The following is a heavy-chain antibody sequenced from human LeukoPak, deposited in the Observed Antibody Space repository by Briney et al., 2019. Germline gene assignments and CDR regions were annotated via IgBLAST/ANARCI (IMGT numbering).Heavy chain of an antibody. J-gene: IGHJ5*02. CDR1: VATFSSYA. V-gene: IGHV1-69*05. D-gene: IGHD3-22*01. Sequence: SVKVSCKASVATFSSYAISWVRQAPGQGLEWMGGIIPIFGTANYAQKFQGRVTITTDESTSTAYMELSSLRSEDTAVYYCARDQHSLPAPSGYIDPWFDPWGQGTLVTVSS. CDR3: ARDQHSLPAPSGYIDPWFDP. CDR2: IIPIFGTA.